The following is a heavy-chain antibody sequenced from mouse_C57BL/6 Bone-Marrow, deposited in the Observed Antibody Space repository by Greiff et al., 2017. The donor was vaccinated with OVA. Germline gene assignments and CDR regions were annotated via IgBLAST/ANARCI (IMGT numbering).Heavy chain of an antibody. CDR3: ARKVPPDGYYDYYAMDY. V-gene: IGHV2-2*01. J-gene: IGHJ4*01. CDR2: IWSGGST. Sequence: VKLVESGPGLVQPSQSLSITCTVSGFSLTSYGVHWVRQSPGKGLEWLGVIWSGGSTDYNAAFISRLSISKDNSKSQVFFKMNSLQADDTAIYYCARKVPPDGYYDYYAMDYWGQGTSVTVSS. CDR1: GFSLTSYG. D-gene: IGHD2-3*01.